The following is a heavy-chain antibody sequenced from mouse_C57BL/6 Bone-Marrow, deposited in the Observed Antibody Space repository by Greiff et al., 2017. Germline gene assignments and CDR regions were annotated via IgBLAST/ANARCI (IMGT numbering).Heavy chain of an antibody. CDR1: GYTFTSYW. Sequence: VQLQQSGAELAKPGASVKLSCKASGYTFTSYWMHWVKQRPGQGLEWIGYINPSSGYTKYNQKFKDKATLTEDNSSSTAYMQLSSLTYEDSAVYYCARNPAYYYGSSFFDYWGQGTTLTVSS. V-gene: IGHV1-7*01. CDR2: INPSSGYT. D-gene: IGHD1-1*01. J-gene: IGHJ2*01. CDR3: ARNPAYYYGSSFFDY.